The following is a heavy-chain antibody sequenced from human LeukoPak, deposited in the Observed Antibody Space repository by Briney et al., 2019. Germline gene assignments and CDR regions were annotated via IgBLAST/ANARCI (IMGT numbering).Heavy chain of an antibody. V-gene: IGHV3-30*04. Sequence: QPGGSLRLSCAASGFTFSSYVMHWVRQAPGKGLEWVAIISYDGSNEYYADSVKGRFTISRDNSKNTLCLQMNSLRAEDTAIYYCARRAGSYSHSYDYWGQGTLVTVSS. CDR1: GFTFSSYV. CDR2: ISYDGSNE. CDR3: ARRAGSYSHSYDY. D-gene: IGHD2-15*01. J-gene: IGHJ4*02.